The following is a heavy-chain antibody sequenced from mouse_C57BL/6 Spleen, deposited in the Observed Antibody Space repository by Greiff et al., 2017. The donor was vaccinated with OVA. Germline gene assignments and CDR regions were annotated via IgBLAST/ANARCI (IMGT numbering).Heavy chain of an antibody. Sequence: VQLQQPGAELVRPGASVKLSCTASGFNIKDDYMHWVKQRPEQGLEWIGWIDPENGDTEYASKFQGKATITADTSSNTAYLQLSSLTSEDTAVYYCTTGTGPWFAYWGQGTLVTVSA. CDR2: IDPENGDT. CDR3: TTGTGPWFAY. V-gene: IGHV14-4*01. D-gene: IGHD4-1*01. CDR1: GFNIKDDY. J-gene: IGHJ3*01.